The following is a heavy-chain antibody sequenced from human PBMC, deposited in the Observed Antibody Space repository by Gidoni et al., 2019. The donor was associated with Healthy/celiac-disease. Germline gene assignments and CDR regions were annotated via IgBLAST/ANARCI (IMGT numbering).Heavy chain of an antibody. J-gene: IGHJ6*02. CDR3: AKEAAAGNYYYYGMDV. CDR1: GTTFSSHG. D-gene: IGHD6-13*01. V-gene: IGHV3-30*18. CDR2: ISYDGSNK. Sequence: QVQLVESGGGVVQPGRSLRLPCPASGTTFSSHGMHWVRQAPGKGLGWVAVISYDGSNKYYADSVKGRFTISRDNSKNTLYLQMNSLRAEDTAVYYCAKEAAAGNYYYYGMDVWGQGTTVTVSS.